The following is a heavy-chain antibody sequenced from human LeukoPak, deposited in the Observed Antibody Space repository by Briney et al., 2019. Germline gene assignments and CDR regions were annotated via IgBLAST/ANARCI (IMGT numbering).Heavy chain of an antibody. CDR3: ARERSSGYSHGYG. J-gene: IGHJ4*02. V-gene: IGHV1-69*13. CDR2: IIPIFGTA. D-gene: IGHD5-18*01. CDR1: GGTFSSYA. Sequence: SVKVSCKASGGTFSSYAISWVRQAPGQGLEWMGGIIPIFGTANYAQKFQGRVTITADESTSTAYMELSSLRSEDTAVYYCARERSSGYSHGYGWGQGTLVTVSS.